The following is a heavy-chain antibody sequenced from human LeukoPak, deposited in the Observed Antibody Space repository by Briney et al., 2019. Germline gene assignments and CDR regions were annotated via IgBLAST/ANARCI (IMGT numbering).Heavy chain of an antibody. CDR1: GGSISSYY. J-gene: IGHJ5*02. CDR3: ARVAPPYYYGSGSFFDP. CDR2: IYYSGST. V-gene: IGHV4-59*01. Sequence: SETLSPTCTVSGGSISSYYWSWIRQPPGKGLEWIGYIYYSGSTNYNPSLKSRVTISVDTSKNQFSLKLSSVTAADTAVYYCARVAPPYYYGSGSFFDPWGQGTLVTVSS. D-gene: IGHD3-10*01.